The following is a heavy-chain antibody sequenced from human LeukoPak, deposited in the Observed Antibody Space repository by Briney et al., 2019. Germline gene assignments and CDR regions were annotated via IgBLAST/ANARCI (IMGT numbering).Heavy chain of an antibody. CDR1: GGSISSYY. CDR2: IYDSGST. CDR3: ARQGGYSYGYLDY. V-gene: IGHV4-59*08. Sequence: SETLSLTCTVSGGSISSYYWSCIRQTPGKGLEWIGYIYDSGSTNYNPSLKSRVTISVDTSKNQFSLKLSSVTAADTAVYYCARQGGYSYGYLDYWGQGTLVTVSS. J-gene: IGHJ4*02. D-gene: IGHD5-18*01.